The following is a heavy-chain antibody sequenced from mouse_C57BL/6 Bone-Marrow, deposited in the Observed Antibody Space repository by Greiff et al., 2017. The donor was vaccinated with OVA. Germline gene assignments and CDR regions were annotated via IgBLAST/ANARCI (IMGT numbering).Heavy chain of an antibody. J-gene: IGHJ4*01. V-gene: IGHV1-69*01. CDR1: GYTFTSYW. D-gene: IGHD2-5*01. Sequence: VQRVESGAELVMPGASVKLSCKASGYTFTSYWMHWVKQRPGQGLEWIGEIDPSDSYTNYNQKFKGKSTLTVDKSSSTAYMQLSSLTSEDSAVYYCARSNYDYYAMDYWGQGTSVTVSS. CDR2: IDPSDSYT. CDR3: ARSNYDYYAMDY.